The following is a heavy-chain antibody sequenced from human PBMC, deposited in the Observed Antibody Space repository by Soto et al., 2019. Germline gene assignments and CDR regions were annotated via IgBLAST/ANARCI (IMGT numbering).Heavy chain of an antibody. CDR2: ISWNSGSI. CDR3: AKGEYSDFWSGYYDY. V-gene: IGHV3-9*01. D-gene: IGHD3-3*01. Sequence: GGSLRLSCAASGFTFDDYAMHWVRQAPGKGLEWVSGISWNSGSIGYADSVKGRFTISRDNAKNSLYLQMNSLRAEDTALYYCAKGEYSDFWSGYYDYWGQGTLVTVSS. CDR1: GFTFDDYA. J-gene: IGHJ4*02.